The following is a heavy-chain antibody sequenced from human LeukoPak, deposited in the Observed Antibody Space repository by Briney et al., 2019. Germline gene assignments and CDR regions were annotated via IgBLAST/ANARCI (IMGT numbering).Heavy chain of an antibody. J-gene: IGHJ4*02. CDR2: INHSGST. Sequence: SETLSLTCAVYGGSFSGYYWSWIRQPPGKGLEWIGEINHSGSTNYNPSLKSRVTISVDTSKNQFSLKLSSVTAADTAVYYCARGPGYCSSTNCFPPDYWGQGTLVTVSS. CDR1: GGSFSGYY. V-gene: IGHV4-34*01. CDR3: ARGPGYCSSTNCFPPDY. D-gene: IGHD2-2*01.